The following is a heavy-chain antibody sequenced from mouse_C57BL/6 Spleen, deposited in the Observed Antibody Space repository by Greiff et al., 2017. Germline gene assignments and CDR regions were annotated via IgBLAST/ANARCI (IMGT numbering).Heavy chain of an antibody. J-gene: IGHJ1*03. V-gene: IGHV1-50*01. Sequence: QVQLQQPGAELVKPGASVKLSCKASSYTFTSYWMQWVKQRPGQGLEWIGEIDPSDSYTNYNQKFKGKATLTVDTSSSTAYMQLSSLTSEDSAVYYCARDSSGYKYFDVWGTGTTVTVSS. D-gene: IGHD3-2*02. CDR3: ARDSSGYKYFDV. CDR2: IDPSDSYT. CDR1: SYTFTSYW.